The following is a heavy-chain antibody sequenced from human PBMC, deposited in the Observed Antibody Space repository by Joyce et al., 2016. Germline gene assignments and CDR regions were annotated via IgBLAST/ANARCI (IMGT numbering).Heavy chain of an antibody. CDR1: GFTFSIYG. D-gene: IGHD2-2*01. CDR3: AKFFMSATPSPNDAFDI. J-gene: IGHJ3*02. CDR2: ISYDGSNK. V-gene: IGHV3-30*18. Sequence: QVQLVESGGGVVQPGMSLRLSCAASGFTFSIYGMHWVRQAPGKGLEWVAVISYDGSNKHYRDSVKGRFTSSRDNSKNTLYLQMNDLRAEDTAVYYCAKFFMSATPSPNDAFDIWGQGTVVTVSS.